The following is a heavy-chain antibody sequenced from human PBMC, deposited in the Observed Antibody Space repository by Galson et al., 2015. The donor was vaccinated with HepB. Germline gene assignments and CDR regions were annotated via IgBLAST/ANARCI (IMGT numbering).Heavy chain of an antibody. D-gene: IGHD1-14*01. Sequence: SLRLSCAASGFTFSDYYMSWIRQAPGKGLEWVSYISSSGSTIYYADSVKGRFTISRDNAKNSLYLQMNSLRAEDTAVYYCARPRSEWEPTWGWFDPWGQGTLVTVSS. V-gene: IGHV3-11*01. CDR2: ISSSGSTI. CDR3: ARPRSEWEPTWGWFDP. CDR1: GFTFSDYY. J-gene: IGHJ5*02.